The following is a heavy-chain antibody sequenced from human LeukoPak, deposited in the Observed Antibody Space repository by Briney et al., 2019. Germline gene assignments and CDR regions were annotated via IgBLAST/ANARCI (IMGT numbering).Heavy chain of an antibody. V-gene: IGHV5-51*01. J-gene: IGHJ6*03. D-gene: IGHD6-19*01. CDR3: AGRFSSGWPHYYYYMDV. CDR1: GYSFTSYW. CDR2: IYPGDSDT. Sequence: GESLKISCKGSGYSFTSYWIGWVRQMPGKGLEWMGIIYPGDSDTRYSPSFQGQVTISADKSISTAYLQWSSLKASDTAMYYCAGRFSSGWPHYYYYMDVWGKGTTVTVSS.